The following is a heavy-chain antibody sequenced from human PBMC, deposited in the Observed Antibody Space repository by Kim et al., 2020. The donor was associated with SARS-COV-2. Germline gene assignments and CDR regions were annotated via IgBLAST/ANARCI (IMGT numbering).Heavy chain of an antibody. V-gene: IGHV3-9*01. D-gene: IGHD3-22*01. CDR3: AKDMLHYDSSGYRFTARDDAFDI. Sequence: GGSLRLSCAASGFTFDDYAMHWVRQAPGKGLEWVSGISWNSGSIGYADSVKGRFTISRDNAKNSLYLQMNSLRAEDTALYYCAKDMLHYDSSGYRFTARDDAFDIWGQGTMVTVSS. CDR1: GFTFDDYA. J-gene: IGHJ3*02. CDR2: ISWNSGSI.